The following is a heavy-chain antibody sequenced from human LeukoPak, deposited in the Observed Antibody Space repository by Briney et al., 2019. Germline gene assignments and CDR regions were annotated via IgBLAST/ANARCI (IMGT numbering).Heavy chain of an antibody. CDR1: GGSISSYY. V-gene: IGHV4-59*01. J-gene: IGHJ3*02. D-gene: IGHD2-15*01. CDR3: ARREYPTVVAATAGYYAFDI. CDR2: IYYSGST. Sequence: SETLSLTCTVSGGSISSYYWSWIRQPPGKGLEWIGYIYYSGSTNYNPSLKSRVTISVDTSKNQFSLKLSSVTAADTAVYYCARREYPTVVAATAGYYAFDIWGQGTMVTVSS.